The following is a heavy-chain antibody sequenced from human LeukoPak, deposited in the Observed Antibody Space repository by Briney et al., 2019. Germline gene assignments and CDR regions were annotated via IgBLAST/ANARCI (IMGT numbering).Heavy chain of an antibody. CDR1: GGTFSSYA. CDR3: ARVLTENWFDP. D-gene: IGHD3-9*01. Sequence: EASVKVSCKASGGTFSSYAISWVRQAPGQGLEWMGRIIPILGIANYAQKFQGRVTITADKSTSTAYMELSSLRSEDTAVYYCARVLTENWFDPWGPGTLVTVSS. V-gene: IGHV1-69*04. CDR2: IIPILGIA. J-gene: IGHJ5*02.